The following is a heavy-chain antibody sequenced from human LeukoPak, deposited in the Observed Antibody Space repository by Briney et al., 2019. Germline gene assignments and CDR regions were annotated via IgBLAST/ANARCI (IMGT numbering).Heavy chain of an antibody. Sequence: GGSLRLSCAASGFTFSSYGMHWVRQAPGKGLEWVAVISYDGGNKYYADSVKGRFTISRDNSKNTLYLQMNSLRAGDTAVYYCAKEGHGSSLDYWGQGTLVTVSS. D-gene: IGHD6-13*01. CDR2: ISYDGGNK. J-gene: IGHJ4*02. V-gene: IGHV3-30*18. CDR1: GFTFSSYG. CDR3: AKEGHGSSLDY.